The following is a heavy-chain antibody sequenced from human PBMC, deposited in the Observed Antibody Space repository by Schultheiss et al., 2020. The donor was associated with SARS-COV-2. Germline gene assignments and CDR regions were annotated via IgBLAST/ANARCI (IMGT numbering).Heavy chain of an antibody. CDR1: GYTFTSYY. CDR2: MNPNSGNT. J-gene: IGHJ4*02. V-gene: IGHV1-8*02. Sequence: ASVKVSCKASGYTFTSYYMHWVRQAPGQGLEWMGWMNPNSGNTGYAQKFQGRVTMTRNTSISTAYMELSSLRSEDTAVYYCARDFGYSSSSGYYFDYWGQGTLVTVSS. CDR3: ARDFGYSSSSGYYFDY. D-gene: IGHD6-6*01.